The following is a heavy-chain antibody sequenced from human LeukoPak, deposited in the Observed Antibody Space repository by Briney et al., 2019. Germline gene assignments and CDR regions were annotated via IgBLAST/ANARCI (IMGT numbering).Heavy chain of an antibody. Sequence: SETLSLTCAVSGGSISSNNWWSWVRQPPGKGLAWIGEIYHSGSTNYNPSLKSRVTISVDKSKNQFSLKLSSVTAADTAVYYCARHGDCSSTSCYLWGGFDYWGQGTLVTVSS. V-gene: IGHV4-4*02. CDR2: IYHSGST. J-gene: IGHJ4*02. CDR1: GGSISSNNW. D-gene: IGHD2-2*01. CDR3: ARHGDCSSTSCYLWGGFDY.